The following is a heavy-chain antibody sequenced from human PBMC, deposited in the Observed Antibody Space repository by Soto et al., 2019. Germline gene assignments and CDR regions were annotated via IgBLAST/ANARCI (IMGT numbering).Heavy chain of an antibody. V-gene: IGHV3-23*01. CDR3: AKVGGDYYGSGSYLRSSFDY. Sequence: GGSLRLSCAASGFTFSSYAMSWVRQAPGKGLEWVSAISGSGGSTYYADSVKGRFTISRDNAKNSLYLQMNSLRAEDTAVYYCAKVGGDYYGSGSYLRSSFDYWGQGTLVTVSS. CDR1: GFTFSSYA. CDR2: ISGSGGST. D-gene: IGHD3-10*01. J-gene: IGHJ4*02.